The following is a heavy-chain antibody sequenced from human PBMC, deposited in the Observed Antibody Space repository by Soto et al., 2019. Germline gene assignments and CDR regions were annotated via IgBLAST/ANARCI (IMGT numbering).Heavy chain of an antibody. D-gene: IGHD3-3*01. CDR1: GFTFSSYA. CDR2: ISGSGGST. Sequence: EVQLLESGGGLVQPGGSLRLSCAASGFTFSSYAMSWVRQAPGKGLEWVSAISGSGGSTYYADSVKGRFTISRDNSKNTLYLQMNSLRAEDTAVYYCAKDRTAEALYYDFWSGYYGPISFDYWGQGTLVTVSS. CDR3: AKDRTAEALYYDFWSGYYGPISFDY. V-gene: IGHV3-23*01. J-gene: IGHJ4*02.